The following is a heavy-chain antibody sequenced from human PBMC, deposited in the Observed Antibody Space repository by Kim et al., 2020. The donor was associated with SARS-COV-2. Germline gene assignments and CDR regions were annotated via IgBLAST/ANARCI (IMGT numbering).Heavy chain of an antibody. Sequence: TIYYADSVKGRFTISRDNAKNSLYLQMNSLRDEDTAVYHCARGYYYGLDVWGQGTTVTVSS. V-gene: IGHV3-48*02. CDR2: TI. CDR3: ARGYYYGLDV. J-gene: IGHJ6*02.